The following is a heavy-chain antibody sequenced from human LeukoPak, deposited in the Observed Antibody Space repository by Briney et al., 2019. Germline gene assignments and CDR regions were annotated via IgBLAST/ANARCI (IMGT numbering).Heavy chain of an antibody. D-gene: IGHD5-18*01. V-gene: IGHV1-69*04. CDR3: AEPTIQLWSTYGMDV. J-gene: IGHJ6*02. Sequence: ASVKVSCKASGGTFSSYAISWVRQAPGQGLEWMGRIIPILGIANYAQKFQGRVTITADKSTSTAYMELSSLRSEDTAVYYCAEPTIQLWSTYGMDVWGQGTTVTVSS. CDR2: IIPILGIA. CDR1: GGTFSSYA.